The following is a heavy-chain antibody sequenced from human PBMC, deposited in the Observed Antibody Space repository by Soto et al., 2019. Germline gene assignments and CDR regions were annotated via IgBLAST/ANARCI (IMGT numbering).Heavy chain of an antibody. J-gene: IGHJ4*02. Sequence: SETLSLTCTVSGGSISSSSYYWGWIRQPPGKGLEWIGSIYYSGSTYYNPSLKSRVTISVDTSKNQFSLKLSSVTAADTAVYYCARDRNFDFFDYWGQGNMVTVSS. CDR3: ARDRNFDFFDY. V-gene: IGHV4-39*02. CDR1: GGSISSSSYY. CDR2: IYYSGST.